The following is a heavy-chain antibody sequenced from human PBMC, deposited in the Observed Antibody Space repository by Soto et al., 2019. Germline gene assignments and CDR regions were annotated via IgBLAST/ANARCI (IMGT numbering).Heavy chain of an antibody. D-gene: IGHD3-3*01. CDR3: ARFPAYDFWSGYYVRDDAFDI. Sequence: SETLSLTCTVSGGSISSYYWSWIRQPPGKGLEWIGYIYYSGSTNYNPSLKSRVTISVDTSKNQFSLKLSSVTAADTAVYYCARFPAYDFWSGYYVRDDAFDIRGQGTMVT. CDR1: GGSISSYY. V-gene: IGHV4-59*01. J-gene: IGHJ3*02. CDR2: IYYSGST.